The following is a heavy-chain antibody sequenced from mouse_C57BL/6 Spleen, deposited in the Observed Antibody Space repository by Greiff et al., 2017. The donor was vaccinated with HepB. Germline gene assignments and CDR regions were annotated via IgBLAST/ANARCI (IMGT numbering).Heavy chain of an antibody. V-gene: IGHV5-12*01. CDR1: GFTFSDYY. D-gene: IGHD4-1*02. Sequence: EVKLMESGGGLVQPGGSLKLSCAASGFTFSDYYMYWVRQTPEKRLEWVAYISNGGGSTYYPDTVKGRFTISRDNAKNTLYLQTSRLKSEDTAMYYCARHTTGYFDYWGQGTTLTVSS. CDR2: ISNGGGST. CDR3: ARHTTGYFDY. J-gene: IGHJ2*01.